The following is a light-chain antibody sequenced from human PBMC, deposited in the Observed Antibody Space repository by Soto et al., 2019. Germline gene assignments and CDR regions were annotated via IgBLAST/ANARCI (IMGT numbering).Light chain of an antibody. CDR2: AAS. Sequence: IQLTQSPSSLSASVGDRVTITCRASQAINNYLAWYQQKPGKAPKLLIYAASTLQTGVPSSFSGSGSGTDFTLTISSLQPEDFATYSCQQLNSYPLTFGGGTKVEIK. CDR1: QAINNY. V-gene: IGKV1-9*01. CDR3: QQLNSYPLT. J-gene: IGKJ4*02.